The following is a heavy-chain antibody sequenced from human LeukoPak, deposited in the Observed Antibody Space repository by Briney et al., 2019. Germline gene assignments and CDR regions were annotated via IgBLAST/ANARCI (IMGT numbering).Heavy chain of an antibody. CDR3: ARLSIAAAGTSWGYYYYYRDV. J-gene: IGHJ6*03. Sequence: SETLSLTCAVYGGSFSGYYWSWIRQPPGKGLEWIGEINHSGSTNYNPSLKSRVTISVDTSKNQFSLKLSSVTAADTAVYYCARLSIAAAGTSWGYYYYYRDVGGKGTTVTVSS. CDR2: INHSGST. CDR1: GGSFSGYY. V-gene: IGHV4-34*01. D-gene: IGHD6-13*01.